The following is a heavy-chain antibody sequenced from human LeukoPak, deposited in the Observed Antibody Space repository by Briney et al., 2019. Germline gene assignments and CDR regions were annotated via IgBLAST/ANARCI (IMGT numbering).Heavy chain of an antibody. CDR3: ARVVATVTTIERHFDY. D-gene: IGHD4-17*01. CDR1: GGSISSGGYY. Sequence: SETPSLTCTVSGGSISSGGYYWSWIRQHPGKGLEWIGYIYYSGSTYYNPSLKSRVTISVDTSKNQFSLKLSSVTAADTAVYYCARVVATVTTIERHFDYWGQGTLVTVSS. CDR2: IYYSGST. V-gene: IGHV4-31*03. J-gene: IGHJ4*02.